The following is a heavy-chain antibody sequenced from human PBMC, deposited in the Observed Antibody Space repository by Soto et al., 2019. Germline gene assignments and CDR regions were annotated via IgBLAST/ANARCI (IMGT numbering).Heavy chain of an antibody. D-gene: IGHD6-13*01. CDR2: IIPILGIA. V-gene: IGHV1-69*08. J-gene: IGHJ6*04. CDR3: ARDEETSSSWYCPDV. Sequence: QVQLVQSGAEVKKPGSSVKVSCKASGGTFSSYTISWVRQAPGQGLEWMGRIIPILGIANYAQKFQGRVTITADKSTSTAYMELSSLRSEDTAVYYCARDEETSSSWYCPDVWGKGTTVTVSS. CDR1: GGTFSSYT.